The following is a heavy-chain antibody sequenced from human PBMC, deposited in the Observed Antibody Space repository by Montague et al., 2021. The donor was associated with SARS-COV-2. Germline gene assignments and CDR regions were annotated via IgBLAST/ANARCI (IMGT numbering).Heavy chain of an antibody. D-gene: IGHD3-22*01. CDR1: GGSFSDNY. CDR2: INHRGTS. Sequence: SETRSLTCAVYGGSFSDNYWSWIRKPPGKGLEWIGEINHRGTSNYNPSLKSRVSISVDTSKNQFSLYLGSVTAADTAVYYCARGRQHFNMIVVVMTGGEYYLDYWGQGTLVTVSS. V-gene: IGHV4-34*01. J-gene: IGHJ4*02. CDR3: ARGRQHFNMIVVVMTGGEYYLDY.